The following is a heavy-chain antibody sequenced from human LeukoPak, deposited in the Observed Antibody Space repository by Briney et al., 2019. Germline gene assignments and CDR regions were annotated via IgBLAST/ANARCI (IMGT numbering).Heavy chain of an antibody. V-gene: IGHV3-21*01. CDR3: ARDLAGGYYPNFDY. Sequence: GGSLRLSCAASGSPFSSYSMNWVRQAPGKGLEWVSSISSSSSYIYYADSVKGRFTISRDNAKNSLYLQMNSLRAEDTAVYYCARDLAGGYYPNFDYWGQGTLVTVSS. CDR2: ISSSSSYI. J-gene: IGHJ4*02. D-gene: IGHD3-22*01. CDR1: GSPFSSYS.